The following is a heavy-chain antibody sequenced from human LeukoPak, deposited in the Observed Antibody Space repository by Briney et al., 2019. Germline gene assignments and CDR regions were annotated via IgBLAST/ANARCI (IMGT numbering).Heavy chain of an antibody. D-gene: IGHD4-23*01. CDR3: ARDTYSRWQPDY. Sequence: GGSLRLSCAASGFTFSSYSMYWARQAPGKGLEWVSSISGSSSHIYYADSVEGRFTISRDNAENSLYLQMDGLRTEDTAVYYCARDTYSRWQPDYWGQGTLVTVSS. CDR2: ISGSSSHI. J-gene: IGHJ4*02. V-gene: IGHV3-21*01. CDR1: GFTFSSYS.